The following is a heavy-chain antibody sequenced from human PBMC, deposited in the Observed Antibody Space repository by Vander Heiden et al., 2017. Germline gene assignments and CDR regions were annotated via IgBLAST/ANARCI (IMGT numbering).Heavy chain of an antibody. CDR1: GFTFSIYA. D-gene: IGHD2-15*01. CDR2: ISGSGGST. V-gene: IGHV3-23*01. CDR3: AKDVKGLGYCSGGSCYEDY. Sequence: EVQLLESGGGLVQPGGSLRLSCAASGFTFSIYAMTWVRQAPGKGLEWVSAISGSGGSTYYADSVKGRFTISRDNSKNTLYLQMNSLRAEDTAVYYCAKDVKGLGYCSGGSCYEDYWGQGTLVTVSS. J-gene: IGHJ4*02.